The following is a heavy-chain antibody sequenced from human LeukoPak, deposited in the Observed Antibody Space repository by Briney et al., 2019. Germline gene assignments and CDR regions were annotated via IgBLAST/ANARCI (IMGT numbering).Heavy chain of an antibody. Sequence: GGSLRLSCAASGFAFRRSWMDWVRQVPGKGLEWVANIKEDGSEKYYVDSVKGRFTISRDNAKNSLYLQMNRLRVEDTAVYYCARGGGSPGDYWGQGTLVTVSS. CDR3: ARGGGSPGDY. CDR1: GFAFRRSW. V-gene: IGHV3-7*01. CDR2: IKEDGSEK. J-gene: IGHJ4*02. D-gene: IGHD3-16*01.